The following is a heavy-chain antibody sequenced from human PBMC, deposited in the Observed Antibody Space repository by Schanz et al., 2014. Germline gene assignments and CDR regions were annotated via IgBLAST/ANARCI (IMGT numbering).Heavy chain of an antibody. D-gene: IGHD1-1*01. CDR1: GFTFSSYA. V-gene: IGHV3-23*01. J-gene: IGHJ4*02. Sequence: EVQLLESGGGLVQPGGSLRLSCAASGFTFSSYAMSWVRQAPGKGLEWVSAISGSGGSTYYADSVKGRFTISRDNFKGALYLQMSSLRAEDTALYYCARDRRNADLDYWGQGTLVTVSS. CDR2: ISGSGGST. CDR3: ARDRRNADLDY.